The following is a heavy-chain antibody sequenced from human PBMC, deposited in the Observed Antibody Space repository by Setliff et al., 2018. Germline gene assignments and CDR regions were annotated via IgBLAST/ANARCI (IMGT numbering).Heavy chain of an antibody. Sequence: PSETLSLTCTVSGGSISSYYWSWIRQPAGKGLEWIGHIYIGGSANYNPSLKSRVTMSIDTSKNTLYLQMNNLRAEDTAVYYCARGVENYGTLKYWGQGTLVTVSS. CDR3: ARGVENYGTLKY. CDR2: IYIGGSA. D-gene: IGHD1-7*01. J-gene: IGHJ4*02. CDR1: GGSISSYY. V-gene: IGHV4-4*07.